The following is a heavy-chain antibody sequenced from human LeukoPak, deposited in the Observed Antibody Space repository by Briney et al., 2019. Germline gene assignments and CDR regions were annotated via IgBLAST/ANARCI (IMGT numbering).Heavy chain of an antibody. V-gene: IGHV4-59*01. D-gene: IGHD2-2*02. CDR2: IYYSGST. Sequence: SETLSLTCTVSGGSISSYYWTWIRQPPGKGLEWIGYIYYSGSTNYSPSLKRRVTISVETSKNQFSLKLISVTAADTAVYYCSRLPLLYREVDYWGQGTLVTVSS. CDR3: SRLPLLYREVDY. J-gene: IGHJ4*02. CDR1: GGSISSYY.